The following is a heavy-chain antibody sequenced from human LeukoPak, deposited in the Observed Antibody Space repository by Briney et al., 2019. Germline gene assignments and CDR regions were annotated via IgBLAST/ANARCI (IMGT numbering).Heavy chain of an antibody. CDR1: GFTFSSYA. CDR3: AKVLRFLEWLLDN. Sequence: GGSLRLSCAASGFTFSSYAMSWVRQAPGKGLEWVSAISGSGGSTYYADFVKGRFTISRDNSKNTLYLQMNSLRAEDTAVYYCAKVLRFLEWLLDNWGQGTLVTVSS. J-gene: IGHJ4*02. V-gene: IGHV3-23*01. CDR2: ISGSGGST. D-gene: IGHD3-3*01.